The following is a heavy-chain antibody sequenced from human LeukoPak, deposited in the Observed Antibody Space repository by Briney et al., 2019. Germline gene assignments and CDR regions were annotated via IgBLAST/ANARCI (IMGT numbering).Heavy chain of an antibody. CDR2: ISGIDSTI. J-gene: IGHJ5*02. D-gene: IGHD3-3*01. CDR1: GFTFRDYY. CDR3: ARDFWQQGDDA. V-gene: IGHV3-11*01. Sequence: GRSLRLSCTASGFTFRDYYMAWIRQAPGKGLEWVSYISGIDSTIFYADSVKGRFTISRDNAKNSLYLQMDSLRAEDTAVYYCARDFWQQGDDAWGQGTLVTVSS.